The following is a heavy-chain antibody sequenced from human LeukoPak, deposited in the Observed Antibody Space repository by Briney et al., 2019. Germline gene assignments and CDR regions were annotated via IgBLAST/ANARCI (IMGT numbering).Heavy chain of an antibody. J-gene: IGHJ6*02. V-gene: IGHV1-2*04. CDR2: PNSGGT. D-gene: IGHD6-19*01. Sequence: PNSGGTNYAQKFQGWVTMTRDTSISTAYMELSRLRSDDTAVYYCARESVAGTYYYYGMDVWGQGTTVTVSS. CDR3: ARESVAGTYYYYGMDV.